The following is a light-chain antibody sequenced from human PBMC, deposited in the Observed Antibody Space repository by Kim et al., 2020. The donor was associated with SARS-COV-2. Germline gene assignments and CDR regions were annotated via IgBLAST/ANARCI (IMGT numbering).Light chain of an antibody. CDR2: GYN. V-gene: IGLV1-40*01. J-gene: IGLJ3*02. Sequence: QGVPISCTGTSSNSGARYDVHWYQHLPGTAPKLLIYGYNNRPSGVPARFSGSKSGTSASLAITGLQAEDEADYYCQSYDNSLSVWVFGGGTQLTVL. CDR3: QSYDNSLSVWV. CDR1: SSNSGARYD.